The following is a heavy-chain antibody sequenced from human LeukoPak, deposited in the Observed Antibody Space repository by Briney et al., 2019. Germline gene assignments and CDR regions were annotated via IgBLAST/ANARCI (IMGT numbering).Heavy chain of an antibody. CDR1: GGSISSSSYY. CDR2: IYYSRST. D-gene: IGHD3-10*01. V-gene: IGHV4-39*07. Sequence: PSETLSLTCTVSGGSISSSSYYWGWIRQPPGKGLEWIGSIYYSRSTYYNPSLKSRVTIPVDTSKNQFSLKLSSVTAADTAVYYCARDSGLPGSYWWFDPWGQGTLVTVSS. J-gene: IGHJ5*02. CDR3: ARDSGLPGSYWWFDP.